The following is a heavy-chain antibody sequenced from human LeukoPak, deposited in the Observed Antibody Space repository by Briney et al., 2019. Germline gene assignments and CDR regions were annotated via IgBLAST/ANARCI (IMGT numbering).Heavy chain of an antibody. CDR2: ISGTGGST. J-gene: IGHJ4*02. CDR3: AKDQRLGELQYTNPPFDY. Sequence: GGSLRLSCAASGFTFSSYAMSWVRQAPGKGLEWVSAISGTGGSTHYADSVKGRLTISRDNSKNTLYLQMNSLRAEDTAVYYCAKDQRLGELQYTNPPFDYWGQGTLVTVSS. D-gene: IGHD3-16*01. CDR1: GFTFSSYA. V-gene: IGHV3-23*01.